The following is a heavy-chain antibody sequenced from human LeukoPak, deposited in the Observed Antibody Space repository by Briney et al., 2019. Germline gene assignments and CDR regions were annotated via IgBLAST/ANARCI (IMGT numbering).Heavy chain of an antibody. CDR3: ARGSLWFGELSPGDV. Sequence: GGSLRLSCAASGFTFSSYSMNWVRQAPGKGLEWVSSISSCSSYIYYADSVKGRFTISRDNAKNSLYLQMNSLRAEDTAVYYCARGSLWFGELSPGDVWGKGTTVTVSS. D-gene: IGHD3-10*01. CDR1: GFTFSSYS. CDR2: ISSCSSYI. V-gene: IGHV3-21*01. J-gene: IGHJ6*04.